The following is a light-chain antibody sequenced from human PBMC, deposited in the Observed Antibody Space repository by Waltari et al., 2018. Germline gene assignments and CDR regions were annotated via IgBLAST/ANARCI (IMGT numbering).Light chain of an antibody. V-gene: IGKV1-33*01. CDR1: QGINNY. J-gene: IGKJ2*03. CDR3: QQYNNSPYS. Sequence: DIQMTQSPSSLSASVGDRVTITCRASQGINNYLSWYQQKPGKAPKPLIYYASSFETGVPSRFSGSRSGTDYTLTISSLQPEDSATYYCQQYNNSPYSFGQGTKVEIK. CDR2: YAS.